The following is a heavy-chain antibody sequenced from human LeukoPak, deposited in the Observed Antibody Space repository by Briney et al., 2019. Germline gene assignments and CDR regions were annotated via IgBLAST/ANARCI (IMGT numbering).Heavy chain of an antibody. V-gene: IGHV5-51*01. J-gene: IGHJ4*02. CDR3: ARGSGSYYGYFDY. CDR1: GYRFTNYW. Sequence: GESLKISCKGSGYRFTNYWIGWVRQMPGKGLECMGIIYPGDSDTRYSPSFQGQVTISADKSISTAYLQCSSLKASDTAMYYCARGSGSYYGYFDYWGQGTQVTVSS. D-gene: IGHD1-26*01. CDR2: IYPGDSDT.